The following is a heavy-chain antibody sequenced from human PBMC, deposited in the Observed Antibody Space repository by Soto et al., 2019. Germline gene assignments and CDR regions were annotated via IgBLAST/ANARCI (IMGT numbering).Heavy chain of an antibody. CDR2: INSDGSST. CDR1: GVTFSSCW. J-gene: IGHJ6*02. V-gene: IGHV3-74*01. Sequence: GGSLRLSCAAFGVTFSSCWMHWVRQAPGKGLVWVSRINSDGSSTSYADSVKGRCTISRYNAKNTLYLQMNSLRAEDTAVYYCARALQYYYDSSGVYYYYYGMDVWGQGTTVTVS. CDR3: ARALQYYYDSSGVYYYYYGMDV. D-gene: IGHD3-22*01.